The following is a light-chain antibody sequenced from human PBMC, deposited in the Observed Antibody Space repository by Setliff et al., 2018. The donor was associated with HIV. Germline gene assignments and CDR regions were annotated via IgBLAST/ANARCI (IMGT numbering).Light chain of an antibody. J-gene: IGLJ3*02. CDR3: CSYRSDNTLV. CDR2: DVS. Sequence: QSALTQPRSVSGSPGQSVTISCTGTSSDVGGYNYVSWYQQHPGKAPKLMIFDVSNRPSGVSNRFSGSKSGNTASLTISGLQAEDEADYYCCSYRSDNTLVFGGGTKGTVL. CDR1: SSDVGGYNY. V-gene: IGLV2-11*01.